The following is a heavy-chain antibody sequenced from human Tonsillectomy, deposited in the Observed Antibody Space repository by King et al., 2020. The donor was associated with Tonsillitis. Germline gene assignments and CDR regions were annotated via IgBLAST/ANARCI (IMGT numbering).Heavy chain of an antibody. CDR3: ARDLPFRSGTSLGY. CDR1: GFTFSSYG. V-gene: IGHV3-33*05. J-gene: IGHJ4*02. Sequence: VQLVESGGGVVQPGRSLRLSCAASGFTFSSYGMHWVRQAPGKGLEGVATISYDGSKKYYADSVKGRFTISRDNSKNTLYLQMNSLRGEDTAIYYCARDLPFRSGTSLGYWGQGTLVTVSS. D-gene: IGHD1-26*01. CDR2: ISYDGSKK.